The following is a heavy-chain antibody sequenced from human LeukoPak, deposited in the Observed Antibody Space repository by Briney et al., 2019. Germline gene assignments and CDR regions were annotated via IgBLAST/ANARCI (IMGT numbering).Heavy chain of an antibody. D-gene: IGHD3-10*01. CDR2: INPNSGGT. V-gene: IGHV1-2*06. Sequence: GASVKVSCKASGYTFTGYYMHWVRQAPGQGLEWMGRINPNSGGTNYAQKFQGRVTMTRDTSISTAYMELSRLRSDDTAVYYCASGYYGSGSYPDYWGQGTLVTVSS. CDR1: GYTFTGYY. J-gene: IGHJ4*02. CDR3: ASGYYGSGSYPDY.